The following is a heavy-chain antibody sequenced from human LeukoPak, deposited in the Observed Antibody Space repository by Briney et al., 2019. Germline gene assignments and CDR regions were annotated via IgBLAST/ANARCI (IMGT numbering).Heavy chain of an antibody. CDR3: ARERRSYYDSRDFDY. CDR1: GFTFSSYA. Sequence: GGSVRLFCAASGFTFSSYAMHWVRQAPGKGLEWVAVISYDGSNKYYADSVKGRFTISRDNSKNTLYLQMNSLRAEDTAVYYCARERRSYYDSRDFDYWGEGTLVTVSS. D-gene: IGHD3-22*01. CDR2: ISYDGSNK. V-gene: IGHV3-30-3*01. J-gene: IGHJ4*02.